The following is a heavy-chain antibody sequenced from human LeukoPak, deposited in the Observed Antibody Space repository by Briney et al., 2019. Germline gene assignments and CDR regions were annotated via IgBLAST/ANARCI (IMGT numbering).Heavy chain of an antibody. J-gene: IGHJ4*02. D-gene: IGHD6-13*01. CDR3: AKGESSNWYYLDY. CDR2: LSGSAGST. Sequence: GGSLRLSCAASGFTVSSNYMSWVRQAPGKGLEWVSALSGSAGSTYYADSVKGRFTISRDNSKNTLYLQMNSLRAEDTAVYYCAKGESSNWYYLDYWGQGTLVTVSS. V-gene: IGHV3-23*01. CDR1: GFTVSSNY.